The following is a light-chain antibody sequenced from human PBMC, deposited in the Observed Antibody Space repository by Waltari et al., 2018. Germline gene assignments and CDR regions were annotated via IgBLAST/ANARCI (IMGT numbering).Light chain of an antibody. CDR3: MQTLHSRT. CDR1: QSPLHSNDYTS. Sequence: DIVMTQPPLPLPVTPGAPASIPCGSSQSPLHSNDYTSLSWYLQKAGQSPQLLIYLVSSRASGVPDRFSGSGSGADFTLKISRVEADDVGVYYCMQTLHSRTLGQGTKVEI. CDR2: LVS. J-gene: IGKJ1*01. V-gene: IGKV2-28*01.